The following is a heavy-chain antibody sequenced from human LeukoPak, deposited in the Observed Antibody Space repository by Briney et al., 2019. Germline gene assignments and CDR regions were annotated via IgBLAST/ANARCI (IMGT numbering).Heavy chain of an antibody. J-gene: IGHJ5*02. V-gene: IGHV3-23*01. CDR3: AKYCSGGSCYNNWFDP. D-gene: IGHD2-15*01. Sequence: GGSLRLSCAASGVTFSSYAMSWVRQAPGKGLEWVSAISGSGGSTYYAYSVKGRFTISRDNSKNTLYLQMNSLRAEDTAVYYCAKYCSGGSCYNNWFDPWGQGTLVTVSS. CDR2: ISGSGGST. CDR1: GVTFSSYA.